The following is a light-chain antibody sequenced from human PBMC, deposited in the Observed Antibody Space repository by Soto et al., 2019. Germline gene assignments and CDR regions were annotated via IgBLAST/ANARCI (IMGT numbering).Light chain of an antibody. CDR3: QLYGSSPMYT. Sequence: EIVLTQSPATLSLSPGERATLSCRASQSVSNSDLAWYLQKPGQAPRLLIYGASSRATGIPDRFSGGGSGTDFSLTISRLEPEDFAVYFCQLYGSSPMYTFGQGTKLEI. CDR2: GAS. CDR1: QSVSNSD. V-gene: IGKV3-20*01. J-gene: IGKJ2*01.